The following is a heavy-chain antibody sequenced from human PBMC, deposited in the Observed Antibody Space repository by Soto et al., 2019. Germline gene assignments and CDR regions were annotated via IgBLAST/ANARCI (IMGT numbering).Heavy chain of an antibody. D-gene: IGHD1-26*01. Sequence: SVKVSCKASGGTFSRYAISWLRQAPGQGLEWMGGIIPIFGTANYAQKFEGRVTITADESTSTAYMELSSLRSEDTAVYYCARSIVGATQTYYYYYGMDVWGQGTTVTVSS. CDR3: ARSIVGATQTYYYYYGMDV. J-gene: IGHJ6*02. CDR2: IIPIFGTA. CDR1: GGTFSRYA. V-gene: IGHV1-69*13.